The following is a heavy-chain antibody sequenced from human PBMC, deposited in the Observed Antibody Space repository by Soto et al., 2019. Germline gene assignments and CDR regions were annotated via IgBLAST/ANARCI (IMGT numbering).Heavy chain of an antibody. D-gene: IGHD3-3*01. CDR2: ISGSADGT. CDR1: GFTFDSYA. Sequence: EVKLLESGGGLAQPGGSLRLSCVGSGFTFDSYAISWVRQAPGERLQWIAAISGSADGTDYAHSVRGRFTISRDNDKKKVHLKMESLRGEDTAVYFCAKDTVGGYSFWSGYYSDGLDVWGQGTLVTVS. CDR3: AKDTVGGYSFWSGYYSDGLDV. V-gene: IGHV3-23*01. J-gene: IGHJ3*01.